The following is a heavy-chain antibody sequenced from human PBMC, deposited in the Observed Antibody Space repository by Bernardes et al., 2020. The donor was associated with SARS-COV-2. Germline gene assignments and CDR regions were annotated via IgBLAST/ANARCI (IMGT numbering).Heavy chain of an antibody. V-gene: IGHV4-39*01. CDR2: IYYSGST. Sequence: SETLSLTCTVSGGSISSSSYYWGWIRQPPGKGLEWIGSIYYSGSTYYNPSLKSRVTISVDTSKNQFSLKLSSVTAADTAVYYCARGVIGYSYGYDNWFDPWGQGTLVTVSS. J-gene: IGHJ5*02. CDR3: ARGVIGYSYGYDNWFDP. CDR1: GGSISSSSYY. D-gene: IGHD5-18*01.